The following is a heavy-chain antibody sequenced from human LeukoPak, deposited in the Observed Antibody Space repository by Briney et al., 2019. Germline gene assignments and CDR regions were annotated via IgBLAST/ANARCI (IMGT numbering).Heavy chain of an antibody. CDR1: GGSINSYY. CDR2: IHYSGST. J-gene: IGHJ4*02. Sequence: SETLSLTCTVSGGSINSYYWRWIRQPPGKELEWIGCIHYSGSTNYNPSLKSRVTISVDTSKNQFSLRLSSVTAADTAVYYCARVRDRSSYFYDFDYWGQGTLVTVSS. V-gene: IGHV4-59*01. D-gene: IGHD3-22*01. CDR3: ARVRDRSSYFYDFDY.